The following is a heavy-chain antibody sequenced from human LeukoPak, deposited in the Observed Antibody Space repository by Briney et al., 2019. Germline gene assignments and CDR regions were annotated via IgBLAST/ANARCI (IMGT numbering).Heavy chain of an antibody. D-gene: IGHD3-16*02. V-gene: IGHV4-39*01. CDR3: ARYDVWGTYRAFDY. CDR2: IYYSGST. CDR1: GGSISSSSYY. J-gene: IGHJ4*02. Sequence: SETLSLTCTVSGGSISSSSYYWGWIRQPPGTGLEGIVSIYYSGSTYYNPSLKSRVTISVDTSKNQFSLKLSSVTAADTAVYYCARYDVWGTYRAFDYWGQGTLVTVSS.